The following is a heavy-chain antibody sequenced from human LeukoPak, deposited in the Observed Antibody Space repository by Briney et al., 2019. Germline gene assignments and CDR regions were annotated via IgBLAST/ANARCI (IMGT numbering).Heavy chain of an antibody. J-gene: IGHJ5*02. D-gene: IGHD3-10*01. CDR2: INHSGST. CDR1: GGSLSNYY. V-gene: IGHV4-34*01. Sequence: SETLSLTCAVYGGSLSNYYWSWIRQPPGKGLEWIGEINHSGSTKFNPSLKSRVTILVDMSRGQFSLQLNSVTAADTAVYYCARGPASGSDFAWFDPWGQGTLVTVSS. CDR3: ARGPASGSDFAWFDP.